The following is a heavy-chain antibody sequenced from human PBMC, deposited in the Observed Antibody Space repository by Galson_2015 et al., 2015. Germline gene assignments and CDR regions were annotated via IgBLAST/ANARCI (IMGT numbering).Heavy chain of an antibody. J-gene: IGHJ3*02. D-gene: IGHD2-21*01. V-gene: IGHV3-30*18. CDR3: AKEGDRRGLTVFLDI. CDR1: GFTFSSYG. CDR2: ISYDGSNK. Sequence: SLRLSCAASGFTFSSYGMHWVRQAPGKGLEWVAVISYDGSNKYYADSVKGRFTISRDNSKNTLYLQMNSLRAEDTAVYYCAKEGDRRGLTVFLDIWGQGTMVTVSS.